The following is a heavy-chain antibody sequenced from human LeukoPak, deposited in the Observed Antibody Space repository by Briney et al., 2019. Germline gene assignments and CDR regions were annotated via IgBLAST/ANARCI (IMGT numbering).Heavy chain of an antibody. V-gene: IGHV4-4*07. Sequence: ASETLSLTCTVSGGSISGYYWSWIRQPAGKGLEWIGRIYTGGSTNYNPSLKSRVAMSVDTSKNQFSLKLFSVTAADTAVYYCARGRDDYNFAYWGQGTLVTVSS. CDR3: ARGRDDYNFAY. CDR2: IYTGGST. J-gene: IGHJ4*02. D-gene: IGHD5-24*01. CDR1: GGSISGYY.